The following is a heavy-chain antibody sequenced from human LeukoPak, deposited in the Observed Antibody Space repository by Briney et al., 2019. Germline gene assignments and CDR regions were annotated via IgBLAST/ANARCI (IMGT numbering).Heavy chain of an antibody. Sequence: SVKVSCKASGGTFSSYAISWVRQAPGQGLEWMGRIIPILGIANYAQKFQGRVTITADKSTSTAYMELSSLRSEDTAVYYCARDRYYDSRGRYYFDYWGQGTLVTASS. CDR1: GGTFSSYA. CDR2: IIPILGIA. V-gene: IGHV1-69*04. J-gene: IGHJ4*02. D-gene: IGHD3-22*01. CDR3: ARDRYYDSRGRYYFDY.